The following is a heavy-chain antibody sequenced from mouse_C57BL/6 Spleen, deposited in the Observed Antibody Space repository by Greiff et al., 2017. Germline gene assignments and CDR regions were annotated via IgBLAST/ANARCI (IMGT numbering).Heavy chain of an antibody. CDR1: GYTFTSYW. CDR3: ARSKAGMGY. J-gene: IGHJ2*01. D-gene: IGHD4-1*01. CDR2: IDPSDSYT. Sequence: QVQLQQPGAELVKPGASVKLSCKASGYTFTSYWMQWVKQRPGQGLEWIGEIDPSDSYTNYNQKFKGKATLTVDTSSSTAYMQLSSLTSEDSAVYYCARSKAGMGYWGQGATLTVSS. V-gene: IGHV1-50*01.